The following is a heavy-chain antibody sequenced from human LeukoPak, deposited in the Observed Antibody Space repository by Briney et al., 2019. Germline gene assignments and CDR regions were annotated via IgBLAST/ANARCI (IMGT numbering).Heavy chain of an antibody. CDR3: AKKTARFWSGYYQDP. J-gene: IGHJ5*02. D-gene: IGHD3-3*01. CDR2: INPSGGST. Sequence: GASVKVSCKASGYTFTSYYMHWVRQAPGQGLEWMGIINPSGGSTSYAQKFQGRVTMTRDTSTSTVYMELSSLRAEDTAVYYCAKKTARFWSGYYQDPWGQGTLVTVSS. V-gene: IGHV1-46*01. CDR1: GYTFTSYY.